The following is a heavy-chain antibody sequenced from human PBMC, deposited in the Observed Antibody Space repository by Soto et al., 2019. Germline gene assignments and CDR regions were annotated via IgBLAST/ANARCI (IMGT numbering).Heavy chain of an antibody. J-gene: IGHJ5*02. CDR2: ISQSGNT. Sequence: SETLSLTCSIYSGSFSGYYWSWIRQPPGKGLEWIGEISQSGNTNYSPSLKSRVSISIDTSKKQFSLNLASVSAADTAVYYCARAPKVSGSSQTRPDLWGQGTLVTVSS. V-gene: IGHV4-34*01. CDR1: SGSFSGYY. D-gene: IGHD6-6*01. CDR3: ARAPKVSGSSQTRPDL.